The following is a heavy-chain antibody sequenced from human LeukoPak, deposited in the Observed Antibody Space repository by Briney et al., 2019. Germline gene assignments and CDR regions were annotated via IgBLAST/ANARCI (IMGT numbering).Heavy chain of an antibody. V-gene: IGHV1-46*01. CDR1: GYTVTYFY. CDR3: ARNTMTTSGWYFDL. Sequence: ASVKVSCKASGYTVTYFYMHWFRQAPGQGLEGMGVIHPSVGSTSYAQKFQHRVTMTTDTSTSAVYMELSSLRAEDTALYYCARNTMTTSGWYFDLWGRGTLVTVST. J-gene: IGHJ2*01. CDR2: IHPSVGST. D-gene: IGHD3-22*01.